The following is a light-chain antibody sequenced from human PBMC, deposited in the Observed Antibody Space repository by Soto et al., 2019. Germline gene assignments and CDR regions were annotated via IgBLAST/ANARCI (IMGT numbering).Light chain of an antibody. CDR2: DVS. CDR1: QSIGTW. V-gene: IGKV1-5*01. CDR3: QQRSNWPLT. Sequence: DIQMAQSPSTLSASVGDRVTITCRASQSIGTWLAWYQQKPGKAPKLLIYDVSTLESGVPSRFSGSGSGTEFTLTITSLQPDDFAVYYCQQRSNWPLTFGGGTKVDIK. J-gene: IGKJ4*01.